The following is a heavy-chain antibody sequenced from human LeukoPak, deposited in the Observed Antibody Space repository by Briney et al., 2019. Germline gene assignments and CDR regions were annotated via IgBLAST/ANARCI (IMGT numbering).Heavy chain of an antibody. V-gene: IGHV3-21*06. CDR2: IILSSSYL. CDR1: GFTFSSSS. CDR3: AREGGYWSDGSCRFFDY. Sequence: GGSLRLSCAASGFTFSSSSMNWVRQAPGRGLEFVSSIILSSSYLYYADSVKSRFTISRDDAKTSRFLQMNSLRAEDTAVYYCAREGGYWSDGSCRFFDYWGQGTLVTVSS. J-gene: IGHJ4*02. D-gene: IGHD2-15*01.